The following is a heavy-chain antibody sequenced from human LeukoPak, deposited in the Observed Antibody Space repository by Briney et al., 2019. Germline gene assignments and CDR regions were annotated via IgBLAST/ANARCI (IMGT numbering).Heavy chain of an antibody. J-gene: IGHJ6*02. CDR3: ARAVVYYDSSGYYYYYGMDV. CDR2: IYYSGRT. V-gene: IGHV4-61*01. Sequence: SETLSLTCTVSGGSLSSGSYYWTWIRQPPGKGLVWIGYIYYSGRTNYDPSLKSRVTISVDTSKNQFSLKLSSVTAADTAVYCCARAVVYYDSSGYYYYYGMDVGGQGTTVTVSS. CDR1: GGSLSSGSYY. D-gene: IGHD3-22*01.